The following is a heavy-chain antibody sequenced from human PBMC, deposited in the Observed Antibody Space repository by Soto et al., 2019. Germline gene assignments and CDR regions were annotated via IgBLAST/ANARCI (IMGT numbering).Heavy chain of an antibody. J-gene: IGHJ4*02. V-gene: IGHV5-10-1*01. CDR1: GYSFTSYW. Sequence: PXACLKISVQGSGYSFTSYWISWVRQMPGKGLEWMGRIDPSDSYTNYSPSFQGHVTISADKSISTAYLQWSSLKAADTAMYYCERQWYDSPHDYWGQGTLVTVSS. D-gene: IGHD3-3*01. CDR2: IDPSDSYT. CDR3: ERQWYDSPHDY.